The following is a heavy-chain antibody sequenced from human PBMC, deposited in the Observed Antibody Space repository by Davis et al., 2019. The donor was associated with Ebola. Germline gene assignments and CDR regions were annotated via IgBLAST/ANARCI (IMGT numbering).Heavy chain of an antibody. CDR3: ARGEWVVPAAIGVGNYYGMDV. J-gene: IGHJ6*02. Sequence: MPSETLSLTCAVYGGSFSAYYWSWIRQPPGKGLEWIGEINHSGSTNYNPSLKSRVTISVDTSKNQFSLKLSSVTAADTAVYYCARGEWVVPAAIGVGNYYGMDVWGQGTTVTVSS. CDR2: INHSGST. D-gene: IGHD2-2*02. CDR1: GGSFSAYY. V-gene: IGHV4-34*01.